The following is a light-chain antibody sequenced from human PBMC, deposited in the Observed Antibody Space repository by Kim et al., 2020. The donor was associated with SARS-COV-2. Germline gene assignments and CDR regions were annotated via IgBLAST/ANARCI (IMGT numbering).Light chain of an antibody. J-gene: IGKJ1*01. CDR2: KAS. Sequence: ASVGDRVTITCRASQYFTRRLAWYQQKPGKAPKVLISKASTLESGVPSTFSGSGSGTDFTLTISSLQPDDFATYYCQQYDTYPWTFGQGTKVDIK. CDR1: QYFTRR. V-gene: IGKV1-5*03. CDR3: QQYDTYPWT.